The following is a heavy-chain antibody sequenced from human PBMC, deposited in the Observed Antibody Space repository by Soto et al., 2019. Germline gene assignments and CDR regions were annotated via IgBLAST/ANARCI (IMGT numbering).Heavy chain of an antibody. V-gene: IGHV3-21*01. CDR1: GFTFSSYS. J-gene: IGHJ4*02. CDR2: ISSSSSYI. D-gene: IGHD1-7*01. CDR3: ARGDWNYVFGLDY. Sequence: GGSLRLSCAASGFTFSSYSMNWVRQAPGKGLEWVSSISSSSSYIYYADSVKGRFTISRDNAKNSLYLQMNSLRAEDTAVYYCARGDWNYVFGLDYWGQGTLVTVSS.